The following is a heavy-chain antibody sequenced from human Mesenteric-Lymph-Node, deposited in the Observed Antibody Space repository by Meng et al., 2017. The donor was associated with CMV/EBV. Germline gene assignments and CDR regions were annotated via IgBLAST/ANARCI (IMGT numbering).Heavy chain of an antibody. CDR1: AYTFSTYW. V-gene: IGHV5-51*01. CDR2: IYPDNSET. Sequence: GESLKTSCKGSAYTFSTYWLGWVRQMPGKGLEWMGIIYPDNSETTYSPSFQGHVTISADKSISTAYLQWTGLEASDTAIYYCARKRGYFFDYWGDGTPVTVSS. CDR3: ARKRGYFFDY. D-gene: IGHD3-10*01. J-gene: IGHJ4*01.